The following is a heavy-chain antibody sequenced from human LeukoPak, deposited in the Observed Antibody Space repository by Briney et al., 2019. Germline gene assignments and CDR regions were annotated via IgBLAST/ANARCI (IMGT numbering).Heavy chain of an antibody. D-gene: IGHD5-18*01. V-gene: IGHV3-30*18. CDR3: AKARSHGYFFDY. Sequence: GGSLRLPCAASGFTFSSYGMHWVRQAPGKGLEWVAVISYDGSNKYYADSVKGRFTISRDNSKNTLYLQMSSLRAEDTAVYYCAKARSHGYFFDYWGQGTVVTVSS. CDR1: GFTFSSYG. CDR2: ISYDGSNK. J-gene: IGHJ4*02.